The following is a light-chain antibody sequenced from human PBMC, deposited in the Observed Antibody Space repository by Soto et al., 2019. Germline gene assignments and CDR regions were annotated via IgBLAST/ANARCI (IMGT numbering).Light chain of an antibody. CDR1: RRVSSY. CDR2: DAS. Sequence: ETVLTQSPATLSLSPGDRATLSCRASRRVSSYLAWYQQKAVQAPRLLIYDASNRAAGTPARFSGSGSGTDFTLTRSSLEPEDFAVYYCQQRDNWPWTFGQGTKVEL. CDR3: QQRDNWPWT. V-gene: IGKV3-11*01. J-gene: IGKJ1*01.